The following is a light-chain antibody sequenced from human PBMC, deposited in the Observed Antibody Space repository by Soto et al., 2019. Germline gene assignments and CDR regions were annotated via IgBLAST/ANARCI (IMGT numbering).Light chain of an antibody. Sequence: QSALTQPASVSGSPGQSITISCTGTSSDVGGYNYVSWYQQHPGKAPKLMIYDVSNRPSGVSNRFSGSKSGNTASLTISGLQAEDEADYYCSSYTSSCTHVFRTGTKVTVL. CDR3: SSYTSSCTHV. V-gene: IGLV2-14*01. CDR1: SSDVGGYNY. CDR2: DVS. J-gene: IGLJ1*01.